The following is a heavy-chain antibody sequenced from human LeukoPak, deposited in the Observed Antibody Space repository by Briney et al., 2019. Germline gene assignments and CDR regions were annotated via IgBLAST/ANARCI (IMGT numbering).Heavy chain of an antibody. Sequence: ASVKVSCKASGYTFTGYYMHWVRQAPGQGLEWMGWINPNSGGTNYAQKFQGRVTMTRDTSISTAYMELSRLRSDDTAVYYCAREFLGWAAAGHNWFDPWGQGTLVTVSS. CDR3: AREFLGWAAAGHNWFDP. CDR1: GYTFTGYY. V-gene: IGHV1-2*02. J-gene: IGHJ5*02. CDR2: INPNSGGT. D-gene: IGHD6-13*01.